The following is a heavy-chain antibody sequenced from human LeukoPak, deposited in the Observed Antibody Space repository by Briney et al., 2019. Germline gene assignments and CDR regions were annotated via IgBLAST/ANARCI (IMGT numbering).Heavy chain of an antibody. CDR1: GFTFSDYY. Sequence: GGSLRLSCAASGFTFSDYYMSWIRQAPGKGLEWLSYISSGGSSISYADSVQGRFTISRDNAKNSLYLQMNSLRAEDTAMYYCAREMVATADYWGQGTLVTVSS. CDR2: ISSGGSSI. CDR3: AREMVATADY. D-gene: IGHD5-12*01. V-gene: IGHV3-11*04. J-gene: IGHJ4*02.